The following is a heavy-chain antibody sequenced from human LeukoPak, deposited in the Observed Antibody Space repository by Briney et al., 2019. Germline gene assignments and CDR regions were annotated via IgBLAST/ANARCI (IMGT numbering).Heavy chain of an antibody. CDR2: IDDSGNT. J-gene: IGHJ4*02. CDR3: ARGEDGYNF. CDR1: GGSISRYY. D-gene: IGHD5-24*01. V-gene: IGHV4-59*01. Sequence: SETLSLTCTVSGGSISRYYWSWIRRPPGKGLEWIGYIDDSGNTNYNPSLKSQVTISVDKSKNQFSLKLSFVTAADTAMYYCARGEDGYNFWGQGTLVTVSS.